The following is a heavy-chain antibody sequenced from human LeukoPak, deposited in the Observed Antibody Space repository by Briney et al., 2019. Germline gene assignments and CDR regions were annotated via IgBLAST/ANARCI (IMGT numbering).Heavy chain of an antibody. CDR2: IKHKAHSYTT. V-gene: IGHV3-72*01. CDR1: GFTFSSYA. CDR3: AQFAKGG. Sequence: GGSLRLSCAASGFTFSSYAMSWVRQAPGKGLEWVSRIKHKAHSYTTEYAASVKGRFTISRDDSKSSLYLQMNSLKIEDTAVYYCAQFAKGGWGQGTLVTVSS. J-gene: IGHJ4*02. D-gene: IGHD2-21*01.